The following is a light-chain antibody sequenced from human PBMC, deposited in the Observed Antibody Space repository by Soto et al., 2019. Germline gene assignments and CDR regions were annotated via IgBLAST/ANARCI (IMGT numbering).Light chain of an antibody. V-gene: IGKV4-1*01. J-gene: IGKJ2*01. CDR2: WAS. Sequence: DIVMTQSPDSLAVSLGERATINCKSSQTIFYNSRNKDFLAWYQQKPGHPPKLLIYWASTRESGVSDRFSGSGSGTDFTLTISSLQAEDVALYFCQQYLTTPHTFGQGTRLEI. CDR3: QQYLTTPHT. CDR1: QTIFYNSRNKDF.